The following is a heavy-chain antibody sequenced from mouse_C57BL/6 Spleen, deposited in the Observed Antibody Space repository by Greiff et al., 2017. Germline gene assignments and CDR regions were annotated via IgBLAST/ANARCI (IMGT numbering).Heavy chain of an antibody. CDR3: AREGYYHYFDY. J-gene: IGHJ2*01. CDR2: INPYNGGT. CDR1: GYTFTDYY. Sequence: EVQLQQSGPVLVKPGASVKMSCKASGYTFTDYYMNWVKQSHGKSLEWIGVINPYNGGTSYNQKFKGKATLTVDKSSSTAYMELNSLTSEDSAVYYCAREGYYHYFDYWGQGTTLTVSS. D-gene: IGHD2-3*01. V-gene: IGHV1-19*01.